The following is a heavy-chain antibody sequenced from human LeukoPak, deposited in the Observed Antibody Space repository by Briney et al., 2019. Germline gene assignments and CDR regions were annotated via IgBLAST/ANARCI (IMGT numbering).Heavy chain of an antibody. J-gene: IGHJ4*02. CDR2: INPNSVGT. CDR3: ATLSDSSSDY. V-gene: IGHV1-2*06. D-gene: IGHD6-13*01. Sequence: ASVKVSCKASVYTFTDYYMHWVRQAPGQGLEWMGRINPNSVGTNYAQDFQGRVTMTKDPSISTAYMELSRLRSDDTAVYYCATLSDSSSDYWGQGTLVTVSS. CDR1: VYTFTDYY.